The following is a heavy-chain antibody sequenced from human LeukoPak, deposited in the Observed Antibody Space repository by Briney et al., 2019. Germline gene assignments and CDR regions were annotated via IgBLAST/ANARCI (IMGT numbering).Heavy chain of an antibody. CDR2: INPSGGST. CDR1: GYTFTGYY. D-gene: IGHD3-10*01. Sequence: ASVKVSCKASGYTFTGYYMHWVRQAPEQGLKWLGIINPSGGSTSYAQKFQGRVTMTRDTSTSTVYMELSSLRSEDTAVYYCAREYYYGSGSSLRFDPWGQGTLVTVSS. V-gene: IGHV1-46*01. J-gene: IGHJ5*02. CDR3: AREYYYGSGSSLRFDP.